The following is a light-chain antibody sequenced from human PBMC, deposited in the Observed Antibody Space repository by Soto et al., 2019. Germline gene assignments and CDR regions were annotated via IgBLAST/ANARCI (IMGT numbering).Light chain of an antibody. J-gene: IGKJ4*01. V-gene: IGKV3-11*01. CDR2: DAS. CDR1: QSVSSS. CDR3: QQRSSWPLT. Sequence: EIVLTQSPATLSLSPGERATLSCRASQSVSSSLAWYQQKPGQTPRLLIYDASNRATGIPARFSGSGSETDFTLNVSSLEPEDFAVYYCQQRSSWPLTYGGGTKVAIK.